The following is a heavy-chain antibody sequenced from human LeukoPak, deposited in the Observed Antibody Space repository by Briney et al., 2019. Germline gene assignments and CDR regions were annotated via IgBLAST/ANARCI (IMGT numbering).Heavy chain of an antibody. V-gene: IGHV3-21*01. Sequence: PGGSLRLSCAASGFTFSSYSMNWVRQAPGKGLEWVSSISSSGSYISYADSLKGRFTISRDNAKNSLYLQMNSLRAEDTAVYYCARKKPPTEIAVAGIDYWGQGTLVTVSS. CDR1: GFTFSSYS. CDR2: ISSSGSYI. J-gene: IGHJ4*02. CDR3: ARKKPPTEIAVAGIDY. D-gene: IGHD6-19*01.